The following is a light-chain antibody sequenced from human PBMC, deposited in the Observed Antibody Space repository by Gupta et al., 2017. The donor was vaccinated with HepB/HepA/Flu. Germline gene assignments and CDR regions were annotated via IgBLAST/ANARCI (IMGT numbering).Light chain of an antibody. J-gene: IGLJ1*01. CDR3: SSYTTNRTYV. CDR2: DVR. CDR1: SSDVGGYNY. Sequence: QSALTQPASVSGSPGQSITISCTGTSSDVGGYNYVSWYHQHPGKAPKLMIYDVRYRPSGVSNRFSGSKSGNTASLTISGLQAEDEADHYCSSYTTNRTYVFGTGTKVTVL. V-gene: IGLV2-14*01.